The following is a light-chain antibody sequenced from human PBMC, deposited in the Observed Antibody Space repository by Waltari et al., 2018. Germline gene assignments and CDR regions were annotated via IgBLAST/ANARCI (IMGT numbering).Light chain of an antibody. J-gene: IGKJ2*01. V-gene: IGKV3-20*01. CDR2: GAS. CDR1: QSVSSSY. CDR3: QQYSSSPYT. Sequence: EIVLTQSPGTLSLSPGERATLSCRASQSVSSSYLAWYQQKPGKAPRLLIYGASSRATGLPDRFSGSGSGTDFTLTISRLEPEDFAVYYCQQYSSSPYTFGQGTKLEIK.